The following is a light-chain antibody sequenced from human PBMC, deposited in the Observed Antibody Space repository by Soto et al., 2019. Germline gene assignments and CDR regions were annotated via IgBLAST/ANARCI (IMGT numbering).Light chain of an antibody. CDR3: QNYHSFLIT. CDR1: QGISNY. V-gene: IGKV1-27*01. CDR2: DAS. Sequence: DFQMTQSPSSLSASIGDRVTVTCRASQGISNYLAWYQQKPGKGPELLIYDASTLQSGVPSRFSGRGSGTHFSLTITSLQPEDVATYYCQNYHSFLITFGPGTKVDIK. J-gene: IGKJ3*01.